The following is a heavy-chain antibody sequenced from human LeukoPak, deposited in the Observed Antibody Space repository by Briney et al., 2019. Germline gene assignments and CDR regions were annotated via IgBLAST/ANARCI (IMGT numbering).Heavy chain of an antibody. D-gene: IGHD3-22*01. Sequence: GESLKISCKGSGYSFTSYWIGWVRQMPGKGLEWMGIIYPGDSDTRYSPSFQGQVTISADKSTSTAYLQWSSLKASDTAMYYCARGDYYDSSGYYYAGAFDIWGQGTMVTVSS. CDR1: GYSFTSYW. CDR2: IYPGDSDT. V-gene: IGHV5-51*01. CDR3: ARGDYYDSSGYYYAGAFDI. J-gene: IGHJ3*02.